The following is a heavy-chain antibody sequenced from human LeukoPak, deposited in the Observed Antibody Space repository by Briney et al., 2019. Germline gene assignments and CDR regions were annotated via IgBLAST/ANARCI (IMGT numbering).Heavy chain of an antibody. J-gene: IGHJ4*02. CDR2: SIPIFGTA. CDR1: GGTFSSYA. Sequence: GASVKVSCKASGGTFSSYAISWVRQAPGQGLEWMGRSIPIFGTANYAQKFQGRVTITADKSTSTAYMELSSLRSEDTAVYYCARDVDGYSGYDGNYWGQGTLVTVSS. D-gene: IGHD5-12*01. CDR3: ARDVDGYSGYDGNY. V-gene: IGHV1-69*06.